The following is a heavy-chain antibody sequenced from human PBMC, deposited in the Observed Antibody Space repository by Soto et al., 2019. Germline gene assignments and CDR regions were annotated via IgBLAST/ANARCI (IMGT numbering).Heavy chain of an antibody. CDR3: VPSGDYVWGMDV. D-gene: IGHD3-16*01. V-gene: IGHV3-30*03. CDR2: ISYDGSNK. J-gene: IGHJ6*02. Sequence: PGGSLRLSCAASGFTFSSYGMHWVRQAPGKGLEWVAVISYDGSNKYYADSVKGRFTISRDNSKNTLYLQMNSLRAEDTAVYYCVPSGDYVWGMDVWGQGTTVTVSS. CDR1: GFTFSSYG.